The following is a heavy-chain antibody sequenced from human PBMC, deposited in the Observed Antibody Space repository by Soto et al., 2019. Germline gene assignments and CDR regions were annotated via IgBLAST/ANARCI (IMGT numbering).Heavy chain of an antibody. CDR2: ISSSSGTI. J-gene: IGHJ4*01. CDR3: ARVGYPCDY. CDR1: GFTFSSYS. Sequence: EVQLVESGGGLVQPGGSLRLSCAASGFTFSSYSMNWVRQAPGKGLEWVSYISSSSGTIYYADSVKGRFTISRDIAKNALYGQRDSLRAADSAVYYCARVGYPCDYWGLGTLVTVGS. D-gene: IGHD1-26*01. V-gene: IGHV3-48*01.